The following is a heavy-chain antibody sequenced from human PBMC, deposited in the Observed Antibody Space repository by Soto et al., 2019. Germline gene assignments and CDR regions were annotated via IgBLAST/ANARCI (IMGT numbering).Heavy chain of an antibody. CDR2: ISYDGSNK. CDR3: ASPRRSSEGTTPIEY. V-gene: IGHV3-30-3*01. D-gene: IGHD1-1*01. CDR1: GFTFSSYA. J-gene: IGHJ4*02. Sequence: QVQLVESGGGVVQPGRSLRLSCAASGFTFSSYAMHWVRQAPGKGLEWVAVISYDGSNKYYADSVKGRFTISRDNSKNTLSLQMNSLSDEDTAEYYCASPRRSSEGTTPIEYWDRGSLVTVSA.